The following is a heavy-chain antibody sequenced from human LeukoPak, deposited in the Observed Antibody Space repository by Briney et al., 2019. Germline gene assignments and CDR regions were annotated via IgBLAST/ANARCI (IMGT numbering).Heavy chain of an antibody. D-gene: IGHD3-10*02. Sequence: GGSLRLSCAAPGFTFSTYEMNWVRQAPGKGLEWISYISDSGSTINYADSVKGRFTISRDNAKNSLYLQMNSLRAEDTAVYYCAELGITMIGGVWGKGTTVTISS. CDR3: AELGITMIGGV. CDR1: GFTFSTYE. CDR2: ISDSGSTI. V-gene: IGHV3-48*03. J-gene: IGHJ6*04.